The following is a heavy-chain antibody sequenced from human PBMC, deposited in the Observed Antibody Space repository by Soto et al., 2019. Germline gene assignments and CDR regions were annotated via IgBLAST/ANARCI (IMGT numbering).Heavy chain of an antibody. Sequence: SVKVSCKASGGTFSSYTIAWVRQAPGQGLEWMGETIPLFGTTNYVEKFQGRLTITADASTSTAYMELSSLRSEDTAMYYCARDSIAAAGTDYWGQGTLVT. D-gene: IGHD6-13*01. CDR2: TIPLFGTT. CDR1: GGTFSSYT. CDR3: ARDSIAAAGTDY. J-gene: IGHJ4*02. V-gene: IGHV1-69*13.